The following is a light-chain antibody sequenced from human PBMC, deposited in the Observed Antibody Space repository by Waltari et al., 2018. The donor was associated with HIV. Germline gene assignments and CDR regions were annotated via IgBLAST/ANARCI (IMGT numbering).Light chain of an antibody. CDR1: RDLTTN. V-gene: IGKV3-15*01. CDR2: DAS. CDR3: QQYYTWPYT. Sequence: VMTQSPSTLSVSPGETATPSCRASRDLTTNLAWFQQRPGQSPRLLIYDASTRVTGIPGRFSGSGSGTQFTLTIANFQSEDFAVYYCQQYYTWPYTFGRGAKVEI. J-gene: IGKJ2*01.